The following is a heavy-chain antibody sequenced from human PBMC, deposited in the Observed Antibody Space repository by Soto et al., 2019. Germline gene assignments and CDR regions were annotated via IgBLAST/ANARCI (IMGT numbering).Heavy chain of an antibody. CDR1: GGSIIRGY. CDR3: AGLRGYAGSPIDY. J-gene: IGHJ4*02. V-gene: IGHV4-59*01. CDR2: ISYSGNT. D-gene: IGHD2-15*01. Sequence: LCLTCTVSGGSIIRGYRSWIRQPPGKGLEWIGYISYSGNTNYNPSLKSRVTMSVDTPKNQFSLRLSSVTTADTAVYYCAGLRGYAGSPIDYWGQGTMVTVSS.